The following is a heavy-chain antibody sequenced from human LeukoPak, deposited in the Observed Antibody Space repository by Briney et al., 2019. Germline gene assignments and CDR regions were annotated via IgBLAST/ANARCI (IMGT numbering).Heavy chain of an antibody. V-gene: IGHV1-24*01. CDR2: FDPEDGET. D-gene: IGHD1-26*01. J-gene: IGHJ4*02. Sequence: ASVKVSCKVSGYTLTELAMHWVRQAPGKGLEWMGGFDPEDGETIYAQKFQGRVTMTEDTSTDTAYMELTSLRSEDTAVYYCAPDQGRYSGSPFDYWGQGTLVTVSS. CDR3: APDQGRYSGSPFDY. CDR1: GYTLTELA.